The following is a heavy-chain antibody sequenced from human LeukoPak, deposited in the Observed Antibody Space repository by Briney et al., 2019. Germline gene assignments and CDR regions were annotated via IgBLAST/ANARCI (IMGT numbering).Heavy chain of an antibody. Sequence: ASVKVSCKASGYTFTGDYVHWVRQAPGQGLEWMGWINPNSGDTNYAQRFQGRVTMTSDTSISTAYMELSGLRSDDTAVYFCASGGRYTYDYSGYWGQGTLVTVSS. CDR3: ASGGRYTYDYSGY. CDR1: GYTFTGDY. V-gene: IGHV1-2*02. D-gene: IGHD5-18*01. CDR2: INPNSGDT. J-gene: IGHJ4*02.